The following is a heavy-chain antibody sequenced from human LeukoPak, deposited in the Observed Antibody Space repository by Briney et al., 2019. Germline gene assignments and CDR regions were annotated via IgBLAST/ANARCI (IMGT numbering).Heavy chain of an antibody. Sequence: PGGSLRLSCAASGFSFNNFLMTWVRHAPGKGLEWVSSIDGAGATVYADSVKGRFIISRDNSQNTVYLQMNTLGAEDTAIYYCATEQQSDPSCYYVIGGQGTLVTVSS. D-gene: IGHD3-10*02. CDR1: GFSFNNFL. CDR3: ATEQQSDPSCYYVI. J-gene: IGHJ4*02. V-gene: IGHV3-23*01. CDR2: IDGAGAT.